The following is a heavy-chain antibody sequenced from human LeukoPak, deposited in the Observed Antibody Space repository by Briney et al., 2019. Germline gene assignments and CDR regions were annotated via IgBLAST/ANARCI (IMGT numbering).Heavy chain of an antibody. Sequence: SSETLSLTCTVSGGSISSYYWSWIRQPPGKGLEWIGYIYYSGSTNYNPSLKSRVTISVDTSKNQFSLKLSSVTAADTAVYYCARGPRLLWFGELSLPYYYGMDVWGQGTTVTVSS. CDR1: GGSISSYY. V-gene: IGHV4-59*01. CDR3: ARGPRLLWFGELSLPYYYGMDV. J-gene: IGHJ6*02. CDR2: IYYSGST. D-gene: IGHD3-10*01.